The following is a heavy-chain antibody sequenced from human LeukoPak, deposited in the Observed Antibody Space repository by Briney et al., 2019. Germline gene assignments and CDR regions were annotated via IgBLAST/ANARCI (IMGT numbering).Heavy chain of an antibody. V-gene: IGHV4-4*07. J-gene: IGHJ5*02. Sequence: PSETLSLTCNVFGVSISNYFWSWLRQPAGKGLEWIGRFYASGTTYYNPSLRSRVTLSIDTSKNHFSLKLTSVTAADTAVYYCARTHCGGGSCDTFDPWSQGTLVTVSS. CDR2: FYASGTT. D-gene: IGHD2-21*01. CDR3: ARTHCGGGSCDTFDP. CDR1: GVSISNYF.